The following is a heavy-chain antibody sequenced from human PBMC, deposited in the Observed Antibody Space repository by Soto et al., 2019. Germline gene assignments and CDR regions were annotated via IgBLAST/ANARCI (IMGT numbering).Heavy chain of an antibody. J-gene: IGHJ5*02. CDR2: IYYSGNT. CDR1: GGSISSSTNY. V-gene: IGHV4-39*01. Sequence: QLQLQESGPGLMKPSETLSLTCTVSGGSISSSTNYWGWIRQPPGKGLEWIGSIYYSGNTYYNPSLKRRVTISGDTSEDQFSLDLYSVTAADAAVYYCARLPMVVLVDATGGYADLWGQGTLVTVSS. CDR3: ARLPMVVLVDATGGYADL. D-gene: IGHD2-21*01.